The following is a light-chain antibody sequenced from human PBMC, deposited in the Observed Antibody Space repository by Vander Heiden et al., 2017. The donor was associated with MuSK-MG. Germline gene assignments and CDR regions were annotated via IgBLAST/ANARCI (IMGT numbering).Light chain of an antibody. V-gene: IGLV1-44*01. Sequence: QSALTQPPSASGTPGQRVTISCSGSHSNIGTQIVSWYQHIPGTTPKLLIHTNNQRPSGVPDRFSGSKSGTSASLAISGLQSEDEADYFCAVWDDSLNGLVFGGGTKLTVL. CDR3: AVWDDSLNGLV. CDR2: TNN. J-gene: IGLJ2*01. CDR1: HSNIGTQI.